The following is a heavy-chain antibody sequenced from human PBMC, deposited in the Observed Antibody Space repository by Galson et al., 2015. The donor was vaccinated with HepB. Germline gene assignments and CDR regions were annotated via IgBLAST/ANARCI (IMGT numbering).Heavy chain of an antibody. J-gene: IGHJ4*02. D-gene: IGHD5-24*01. CDR1: AFTFSNYA. Sequence: SLRLSCAASAFTFSNYAMNRVRQVPGKGLEWVSAISGSGVGTYYADSVKGRFTISRDNSKNTLYVQMTSLRAEDTAVYYCAKDHEMTDWGQGTLVTVSS. V-gene: IGHV3-23*01. CDR2: ISGSGVGT. CDR3: AKDHEMTD.